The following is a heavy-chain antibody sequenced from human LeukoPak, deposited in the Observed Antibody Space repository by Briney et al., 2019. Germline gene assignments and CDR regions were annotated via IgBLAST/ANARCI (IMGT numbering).Heavy chain of an antibody. D-gene: IGHD5-18*01. J-gene: IGHJ4*02. CDR1: GFTFNSYS. CDR3: ARASGDIVETATMGSY. CDR2: ISSSSSSI. Sequence: PGGSLRLSRAASGFTFNSYSMNWVRQAPGKGLEWVSSISSSSSSIYYADSVKGRFTISRDNAKNSLYLQMNSLRAEDTAVYYCARASGDIVETATMGSYWGQGTLVTVSS. V-gene: IGHV3-21*01.